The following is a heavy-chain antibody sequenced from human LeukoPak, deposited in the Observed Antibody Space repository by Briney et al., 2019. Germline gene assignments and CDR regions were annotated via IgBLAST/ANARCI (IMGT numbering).Heavy chain of an antibody. V-gene: IGHV3-23*01. J-gene: IGHJ4*02. CDR2: VSGSATRT. Sequence: GGSLRLSCAASGFTFSSTDMSWVRQAPGKGLEWVSAVSGSATRTYYADSVEGRFIISRDNSKNTLSLQMNSLRAEDTAVYYCAKAVVPAAELDYWGQGTLVTVSS. CDR3: AKAVVPAAELDY. D-gene: IGHD2-2*01. CDR1: GFTFSSTD.